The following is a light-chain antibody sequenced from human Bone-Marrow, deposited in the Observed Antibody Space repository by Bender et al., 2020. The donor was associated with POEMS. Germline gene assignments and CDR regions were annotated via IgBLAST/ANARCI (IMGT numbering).Light chain of an antibody. CDR1: DLGDKY. J-gene: IGLJ2*01. V-gene: IGLV3-1*01. CDR2: QDT. Sequence: YEVTQPPSVSVSPGQTASITCSGDDLGDKYVAWYQKKPGQSPVLVIYQDTKRPSGIPERFSGSNSGNTATLTISGTQALDEADYYCQAWDTYSVIFGGGTKLTVL. CDR3: QAWDTYSVI.